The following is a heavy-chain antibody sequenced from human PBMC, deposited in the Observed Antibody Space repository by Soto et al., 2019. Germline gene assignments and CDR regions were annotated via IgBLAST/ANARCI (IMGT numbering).Heavy chain of an antibody. Sequence: QVQLVQSGAEGKKPGASVKVSCKASGYTFTSYGISWVRQAPGQGLEWMGWISAYNGNTNDAQKLQGRVIMTTDTSTSTDYMELRSLRSDDTAVYYCARDPHYYGSTDPDYWGQGTLVTVS. CDR3: ARDPHYYGSTDPDY. V-gene: IGHV1-18*04. CDR1: GYTFTSYG. D-gene: IGHD3-10*01. J-gene: IGHJ4*02. CDR2: ISAYNGNT.